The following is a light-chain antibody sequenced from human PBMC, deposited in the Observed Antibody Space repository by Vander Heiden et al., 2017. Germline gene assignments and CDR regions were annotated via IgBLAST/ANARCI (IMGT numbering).Light chain of an antibody. Sequence: QSALTQPASVSGSPGQSITISCTGTSSDVGCYNYVSWYQQHPGKAPKLMIYDVSNRPSGVSNRFSGSKSGNTASLTISGLQAEDEADYYCSSYTSSSTLGVVFGGGTKLTVL. CDR2: DVS. CDR1: SSDVGCYNY. CDR3: SSYTSSSTLGVV. J-gene: IGLJ2*01. V-gene: IGLV2-14*01.